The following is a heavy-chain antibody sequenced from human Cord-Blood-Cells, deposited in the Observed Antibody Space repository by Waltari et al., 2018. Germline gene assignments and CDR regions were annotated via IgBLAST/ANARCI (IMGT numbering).Heavy chain of an antibody. Sequence: QVQLVESGGGVVQPGRSLRLSCAASGFPFSSSAMHWVRQAPGKGLEWVAVISYDGSNKYYADSVKGRFTISRDNSKNTLYLQMNSLRAEDTAVYYCARDGREWYGDYWFDPWGQGTLVTVSS. J-gene: IGHJ5*02. V-gene: IGHV3-30-3*01. CDR2: ISYDGSNK. D-gene: IGHD4-17*01. CDR3: ARDGREWYGDYWFDP. CDR1: GFPFSSSA.